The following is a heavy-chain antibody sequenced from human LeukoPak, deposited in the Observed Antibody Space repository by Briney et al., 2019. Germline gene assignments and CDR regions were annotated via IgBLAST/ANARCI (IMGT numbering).Heavy chain of an antibody. CDR1: GYTFTSYA. CDR2: INAGNGNT. CDR3: VRGDYYDSSGNFDY. J-gene: IGHJ4*02. Sequence: ASVKVSCKASGYTFTSYAVHWVRQAPGQRLEWMGWINAGNGNTKYSQEFQGRVTITRDTSASTAYMELSSLRSEDMAVYYCVRGDYYDSSGNFDYWGQGTLVTVSS. V-gene: IGHV1-3*03. D-gene: IGHD3-22*01.